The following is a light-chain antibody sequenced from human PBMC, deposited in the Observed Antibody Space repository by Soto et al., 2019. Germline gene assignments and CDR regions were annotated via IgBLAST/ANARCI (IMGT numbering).Light chain of an antibody. CDR1: QSVSSN. Sequence: EIVMTQSPATLSVSPGERATLSCRASQSVSSNLAWYQQKHGQAPRLLISGASTRATGIPARFSGGGSGTEFPLTITSLQSEDFAIYYCQQYGSWPPEITFGQGTRLEIK. CDR3: QQYGSWPPEIT. V-gene: IGKV3-15*01. CDR2: GAS. J-gene: IGKJ5*01.